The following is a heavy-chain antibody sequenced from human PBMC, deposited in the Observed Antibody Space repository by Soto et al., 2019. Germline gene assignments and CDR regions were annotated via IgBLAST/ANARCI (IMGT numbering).Heavy chain of an antibody. J-gene: IGHJ6*02. V-gene: IGHV3-64D*06. CDR1: GFTFGTYA. Sequence: WGSLRLSCSASGFTFGTYAMHWVRQAAGKGLEYVSGISNNGGSTYHADSVKDRFTISGDNSKNTLYLQMSSLTAEDTAVYYCVKDRRTTRRAMDVWGQGTTVTVSS. CDR2: ISNNGGST. D-gene: IGHD1-7*01. CDR3: VKDRRTTRRAMDV.